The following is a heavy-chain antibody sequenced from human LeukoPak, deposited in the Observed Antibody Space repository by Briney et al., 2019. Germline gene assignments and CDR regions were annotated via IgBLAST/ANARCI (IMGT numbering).Heavy chain of an antibody. D-gene: IGHD6-13*01. Sequence: GGSLRLSCAASGFTFSSYSMNWVRQAPGKGLEWVSSISSSSSYIYYADSVKGRFTISRDNAKNSLYLQMNSLRAEDTAVYYCARDGYSSSWNNYYYYYMDVWGKGTTVTVSS. CDR3: ARDGYSSSWNNYYYYYMDV. CDR2: ISSSSSYI. V-gene: IGHV3-21*01. J-gene: IGHJ6*03. CDR1: GFTFSSYS.